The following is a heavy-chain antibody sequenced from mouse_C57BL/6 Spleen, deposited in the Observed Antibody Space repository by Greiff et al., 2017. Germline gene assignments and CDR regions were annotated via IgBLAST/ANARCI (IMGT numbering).Heavy chain of an antibody. CDR2: IYPGSGST. CDR1: GYTFTSYW. CDR3: ARGGGFHWYFDV. V-gene: IGHV1-55*01. Sequence: QVQLKQPGAELVKPGASVKMSCKASGYTFTSYWITWVKQRPGQGLEWIGDIYPGSGSTNYNEKFKSKATMTVDTSSSTAYMQLSSLTSEDSAVYYCARGGGFHWYFDVWGTGTTVTVSS. J-gene: IGHJ1*03.